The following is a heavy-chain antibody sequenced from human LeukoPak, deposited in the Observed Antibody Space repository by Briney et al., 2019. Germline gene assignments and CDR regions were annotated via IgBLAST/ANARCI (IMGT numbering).Heavy chain of an antibody. CDR2: INHSGST. D-gene: IGHD5-12*01. Sequence: SETLSLTCAVYGGSFSGYYWSWIRQPPGKGLEWIGEINHSGSTNYDPSLKSRVTISVDTSKNQFSLKLSSVTAADTAVYYCAREVQGGYEPNFGYWGQGTLVTVSS. V-gene: IGHV4-34*01. J-gene: IGHJ4*02. CDR1: GGSFSGYY. CDR3: AREVQGGYEPNFGY.